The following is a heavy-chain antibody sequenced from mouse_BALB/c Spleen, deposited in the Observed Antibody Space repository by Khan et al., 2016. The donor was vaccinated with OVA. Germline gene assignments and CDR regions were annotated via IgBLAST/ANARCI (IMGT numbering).Heavy chain of an antibody. J-gene: IGHJ3*01. D-gene: IGHD1-1*01. V-gene: IGHV1-69*02. CDR1: GFILPSYW. CDR3: VRSYSSGSSAWFAY. Sequence: QVQLQQPGAELVKLGSLVKLFCKASGFILPSYWMHWVKQRPGQGLEWIGEIDPSDSHTNYNQKFKGKATLNVDKSSSTAYMHLSSLTSEDSAVYYCVRSYSSGSSAWFAYWGQGTLVTVSA. CDR2: IDPSDSHT.